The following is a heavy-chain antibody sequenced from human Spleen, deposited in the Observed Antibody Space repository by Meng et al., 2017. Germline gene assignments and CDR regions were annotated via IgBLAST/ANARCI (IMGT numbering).Heavy chain of an antibody. CDR1: GFTFSSYS. D-gene: IGHD5-12*01. V-gene: IGHV3-74*01. CDR2: INPDGSST. CDR3: SKDYTGSDDY. J-gene: IGHJ4*02. Sequence: EVQLVESGGGLVNPGRSLRLSCAASGFTFSSYSMNWVRQVPGQGLVWVSRINPDGSSTSYADSVKGRFTISRDNAKNTLYLQMTSLRAEDTAVYYCSKDYTGSDDYWGQGTLVTVSS.